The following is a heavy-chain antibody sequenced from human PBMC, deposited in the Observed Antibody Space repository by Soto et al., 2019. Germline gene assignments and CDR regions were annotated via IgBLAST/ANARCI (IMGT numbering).Heavy chain of an antibody. CDR1: GGSISGGDYY. CDR2: IYASGRT. CDR3: ARIPTFYGILGGSYET. D-gene: IGHD3-9*01. Sequence: QMQLQESGPGLVKPSETLSLTCTVSGGSISGGDYYWTWVRQHPGKGLEWIGYIYASGRTYYTPSLKSPMSISVDPSKNQFSLKLRSVAVADTAVYYCARIPTFYGILGGSYETWGQGILVTVSS. V-gene: IGHV4-31*01. J-gene: IGHJ4*02.